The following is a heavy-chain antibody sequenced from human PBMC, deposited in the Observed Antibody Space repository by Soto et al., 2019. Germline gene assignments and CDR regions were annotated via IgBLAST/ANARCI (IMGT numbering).Heavy chain of an antibody. D-gene: IGHD3-16*02. CDR3: AREVGRLDIWGSYRMLLDY. CDR1: GFTFSSYS. J-gene: IGHJ4*02. V-gene: IGHV3-21*01. Sequence: EVQLVESGGGLVKPGGSLRLSCAASGFTFSSYSMNWVRQAPGKGLEWVSSISSSSSYIYYADSVQGRFTISRDNAKNSLYLQMNSLRAEDTAVYYCAREVGRLDIWGSYRMLLDYWGQGTLVTVSS. CDR2: ISSSSSYI.